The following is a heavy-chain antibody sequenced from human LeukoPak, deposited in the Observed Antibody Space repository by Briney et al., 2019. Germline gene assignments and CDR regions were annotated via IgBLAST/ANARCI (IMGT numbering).Heavy chain of an antibody. CDR2: IGPIGVYT. D-gene: IGHD1-1*01. CDR3: ARSPPGRTNWNYYDY. V-gene: IGHV3-64*01. Sequence: GGSLRLSCAASGFTFSDYAMHWVRQAPGKGLEFVSVIGPIGVYTYYANSVKGRFTISRDNSKSTVSLQMGSLRDEDIAVYYCARSPPGRTNWNYYDYWGRGTLVTVSS. J-gene: IGHJ4*02. CDR1: GFTFSDYA.